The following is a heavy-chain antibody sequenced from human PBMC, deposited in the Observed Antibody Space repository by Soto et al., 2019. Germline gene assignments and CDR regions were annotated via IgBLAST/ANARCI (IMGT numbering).Heavy chain of an antibody. CDR3: AAVDSTGNWFDP. D-gene: IGHD6-19*01. CDR1: GGSISSRDFY. V-gene: IGHV4-39*01. J-gene: IGHJ5*02. Sequence: QLQLQESGPGLVKPSETLSLTCTDSGGSISSRDFYWGWLRQPPGKGLDCIGSLYYSGTTYYNPSLKNRISISVATAKNQFSLKSISVTAADTAVYYCAAVDSTGNWFDPWGQGALVTVSS. CDR2: LYYSGTT.